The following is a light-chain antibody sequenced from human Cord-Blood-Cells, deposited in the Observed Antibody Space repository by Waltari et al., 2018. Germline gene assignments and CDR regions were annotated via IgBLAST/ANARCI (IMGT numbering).Light chain of an antibody. CDR2: GKN. CDR1: SLRSYY. CDR3: NSRDSSGNHWV. J-gene: IGLJ3*02. V-gene: IGLV3-19*01. Sequence: SSELTQDPAVSVALGQTVRITCQGDSLRSYYASWYQQKPGQAPVLVIYGKNNRPSGIPDRFSGSSSGNTASLTITGAQAEDEADEYCNSRDSSGNHWVFGGGTKLTVL.